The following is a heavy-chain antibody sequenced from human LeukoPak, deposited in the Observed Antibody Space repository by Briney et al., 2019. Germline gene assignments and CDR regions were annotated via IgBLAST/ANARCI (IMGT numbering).Heavy chain of an antibody. CDR2: MNPNSGNT. D-gene: IGHD2-2*01. Sequence: ASVKVSCKASGYTFTSYDINWVRQATGQGLEWMGWMNPNSGNTGYAQKFQGRVTITRNTSISTAYMELSSLRPEDTAVYYCALIPSFQVVPADYWGQGTLVTVSS. V-gene: IGHV1-8*01. J-gene: IGHJ4*02. CDR1: GYTFTSYD. CDR3: ALIPSFQVVPADY.